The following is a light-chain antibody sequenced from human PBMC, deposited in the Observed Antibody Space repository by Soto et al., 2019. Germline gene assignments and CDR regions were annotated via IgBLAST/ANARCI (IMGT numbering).Light chain of an antibody. CDR2: AAA. CDR3: LQDHNYPLT. V-gene: IGKV1-6*02. CDR1: QGIGND. J-gene: IGKJ4*01. Sequence: AIPMAQSPSSLSASVGDRVTITCRASQGIGNDVGWFQQKPGKAPKLLIYAAATLQSGVPSRFSGSRPGTDFTLTISSLQPEDFATYYCLQDHNYPLTFGGGTKVEIK.